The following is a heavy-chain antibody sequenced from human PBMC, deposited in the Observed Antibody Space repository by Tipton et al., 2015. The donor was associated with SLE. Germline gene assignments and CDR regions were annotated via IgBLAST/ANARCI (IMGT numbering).Heavy chain of an antibody. CDR3: ARVLLTYDSSGYSDY. CDR1: GGSISSSSYY. CDR2: IYYSGST. Sequence: TLSLTCTVSGGSISSSSYYWGWIRQPPGKGLEWIGSIYYSGSTYYNPSLKSRVTISVDTSKNQFSLKLSSVTAADTAVYYCARVLLTYDSSGYSDYWGQGTRVTVSS. D-gene: IGHD3-22*01. V-gene: IGHV4-39*07. J-gene: IGHJ4*02.